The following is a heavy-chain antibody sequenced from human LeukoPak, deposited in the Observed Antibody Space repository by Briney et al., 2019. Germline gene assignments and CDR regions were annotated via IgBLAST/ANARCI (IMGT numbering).Heavy chain of an antibody. D-gene: IGHD5-18*01. CDR2: IKQDGSEK. Sequence: GGSLRLPCAASGFTFSDYNMRWIRQAPGKGLEWVANIKQDGSEKYYVDSVKGRFTISRDNAKNSLYLQMNSLRAEDTAVYYCARAEPRYSPYYFDYWGQGTLVTVSS. J-gene: IGHJ4*02. CDR3: ARAEPRYSPYYFDY. V-gene: IGHV3-7*01. CDR1: GFTFSDYN.